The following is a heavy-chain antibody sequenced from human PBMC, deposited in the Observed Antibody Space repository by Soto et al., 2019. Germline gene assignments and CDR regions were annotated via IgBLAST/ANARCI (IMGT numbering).Heavy chain of an antibody. CDR2: ISYDGSNK. D-gene: IGHD6-13*01. CDR1: GFTFSSYA. J-gene: IGHJ4*02. CDR3: AREGGYSSRWYCFDY. V-gene: IGHV3-30-3*01. Sequence: QVQLVESGGGVVQPGRSLRLSCAASGFTFSSYAMHWVRQAPGKGLEWVAVISYDGSNKYYADSVKGRFTISRDNSKNTLYRQMNSLRAEDTAVYYCAREGGYSSRWYCFDYWCQGTLVTVSS.